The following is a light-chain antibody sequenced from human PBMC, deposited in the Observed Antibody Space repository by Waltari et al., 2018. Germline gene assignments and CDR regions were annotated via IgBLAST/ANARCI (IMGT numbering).Light chain of an antibody. CDR1: QSLLNIDGKTY. J-gene: IGKJ1*01. V-gene: IGKV2D-29*01. CDR3: MQSTQLPLA. CDR2: EVS. Sequence: EIVMTQTPLSLSVTPGQPASISCRSSQSLLNIDGKTYLYWYVQKPGQPPQLLIHEVSNRFSGVPDRLSGSGSGTDFTLKISRVEAEVVGVYYCMQSTQLPLAFGQGTKVEIK.